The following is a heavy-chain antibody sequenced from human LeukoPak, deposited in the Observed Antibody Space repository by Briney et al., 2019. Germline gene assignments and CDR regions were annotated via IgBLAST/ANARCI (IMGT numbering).Heavy chain of an antibody. V-gene: IGHV1-69*06. CDR2: IIPIFGTA. D-gene: IGHD2-15*01. CDR3: ARTGYCNGGSCYSGVSNYYYYMDV. Sequence: GASVKVSCKASGGTFSSYAISWVRQAPGQGLEWMGGIIPIFGTANYAQKFQGRVTITADKSTSTAYMELSSLRSEDTAVYYCARTGYCNGGSCYSGVSNYYYYMDVWGKGTTVTVSS. CDR1: GGTFSSYA. J-gene: IGHJ6*03.